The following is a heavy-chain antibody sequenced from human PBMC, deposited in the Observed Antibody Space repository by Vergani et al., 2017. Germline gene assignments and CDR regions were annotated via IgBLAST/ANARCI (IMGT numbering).Heavy chain of an antibody. Sequence: QVQLQQWGGGLLKPSETLSLTCVVNGESFTSYHWTWIRQSPGEGLEWVVDIDHTGRPDYNPSLKRRLTMSVDKSRNQFSLTLNSVTATDTAIYFCARVNTETNGHLYYYYYMDVWGQGTAVTVS. CDR2: IDHTGRP. V-gene: IGHV4-34*01. CDR3: ARVNTETNGHLYYYYYMDV. CDR1: GESFTSYH. D-gene: IGHD4-11*01. J-gene: IGHJ6*03.